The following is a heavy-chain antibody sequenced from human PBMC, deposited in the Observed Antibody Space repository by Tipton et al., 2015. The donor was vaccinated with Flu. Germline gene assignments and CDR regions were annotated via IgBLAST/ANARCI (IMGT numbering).Heavy chain of an antibody. D-gene: IGHD3-9*01. Sequence: QLVQSGSEVKRPGASVKLSCQAYGYSFTGHYIHWVRQAPGRGLEWMGRINPNRGGTNYAQQFPGRVTMTRDTSTSTTYLELSRLTSNETAVDYSSRTSVDIGTGCGYNNIWGRASYQDFWGQGTLVTVSS. V-gene: IGHV1-2*06. CDR1: GYSFTGHY. CDR2: INPNRGGT. CDR3: SRTSVDIGTGCGYNNIWGRASYQDF. J-gene: IGHJ4*02.